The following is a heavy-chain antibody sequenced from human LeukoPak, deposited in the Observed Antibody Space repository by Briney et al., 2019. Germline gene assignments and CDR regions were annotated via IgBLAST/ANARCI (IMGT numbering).Heavy chain of an antibody. CDR3: AREGEIYDILTGREYFDY. D-gene: IGHD3-9*01. CDR1: GFTFSSYW. V-gene: IGHV3-74*01. J-gene: IGHJ4*02. CDR2: IKSDGSNT. Sequence: GGSLRLSCAASGFTFSSYWMHWVRQAPGKGLVWVSRIKSDGSNTNYAGSVKGRFTISRDNAKNTLYLQMNSLRAEDTAVYYCAREGEIYDILTGREYFDYWGQGTLVTVSS.